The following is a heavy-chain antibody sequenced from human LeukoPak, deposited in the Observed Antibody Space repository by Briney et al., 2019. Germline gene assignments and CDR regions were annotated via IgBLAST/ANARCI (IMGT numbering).Heavy chain of an antibody. V-gene: IGHV3-9*01. CDR1: GFTFDDYA. CDR2: ISWNSGSI. Sequence: GRSLRLSCAASGFTFDDYAMHWVRQAPGEGLEGVSGISWNSGSIGYADSVKGRFTISRDNAKNSLYLQMNSLRGEDTALYYWAKDWGQWPLEPAFDIWGQGTMVTVPS. J-gene: IGHJ3*02. CDR3: AKDWGQWPLEPAFDI. D-gene: IGHD6-19*01.